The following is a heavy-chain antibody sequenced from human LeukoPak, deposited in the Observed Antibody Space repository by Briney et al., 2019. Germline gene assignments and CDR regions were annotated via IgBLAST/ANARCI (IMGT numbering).Heavy chain of an antibody. CDR1: GFTFSSYW. V-gene: IGHV3-74*01. J-gene: IGHJ3*02. CDR3: ARDLHYAFDI. D-gene: IGHD3-10*01. Sequence: GGSLRLSCAASGFTFSSYWMHWVRQAPGKGLVWVSRINSDGSITTYADSVRGRFTISRDNAKSTLYLQMNSLRDEDTAVYYCARDLHYAFDIWGQGTMVTASS. CDR2: INSDGSIT.